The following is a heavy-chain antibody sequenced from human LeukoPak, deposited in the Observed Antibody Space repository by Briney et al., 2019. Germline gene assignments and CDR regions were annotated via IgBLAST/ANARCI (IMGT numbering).Heavy chain of an antibody. J-gene: IGHJ4*02. D-gene: IGHD2-2*01. CDR3: ARDPLGYCSSTSCYLDLYYFDY. V-gene: IGHV1-69*04. CDR1: GGTFSSYT. CDR2: IIPILGIA. Sequence: SVKVSCKASGGTFSSYTISWVRQAPGQGLEWMGRIIPILGIANYAQKFQGRVTITADKSTSTAYMELSSLRSEDTAVYYCARDPLGYCSSTSCYLDLYYFDYWGQGTLVTVSS.